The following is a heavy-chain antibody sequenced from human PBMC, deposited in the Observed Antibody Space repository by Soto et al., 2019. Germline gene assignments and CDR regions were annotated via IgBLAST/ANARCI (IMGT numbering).Heavy chain of an antibody. D-gene: IGHD6-13*01. Sequence: QVPLVQSGAEVKKPGASVKVSCKASGYTFTSYAMHWVRQAPGQRLEWMGWINAGNGNTKYSQKFQGRVTITRDTSASTAYMELSSLRSEDTAVYYCAREPYSSSWYYYYYGMDVWGQGTTVTVSS. CDR2: INAGNGNT. CDR1: GYTFTSYA. V-gene: IGHV1-3*01. CDR3: AREPYSSSWYYYYYGMDV. J-gene: IGHJ6*02.